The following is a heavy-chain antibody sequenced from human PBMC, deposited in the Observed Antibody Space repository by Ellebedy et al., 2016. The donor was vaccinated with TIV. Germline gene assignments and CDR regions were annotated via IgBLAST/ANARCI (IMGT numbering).Heavy chain of an antibody. J-gene: IGHJ6*02. CDR3: ARVLYGSGSYYYYYGMDV. CDR2: IYYSGST. V-gene: IGHV4-59*12. Sequence: SETLSLXXTVSGGSISSYYWSWIRQPPGKGLEWIGYIYYSGSTNYNPSLKSRVTISVDTSKNQFSLKLSSVTAADTAVYYCARVLYGSGSYYYYYGMDVWGQGTTVTVSS. CDR1: GGSISSYY. D-gene: IGHD3-10*01.